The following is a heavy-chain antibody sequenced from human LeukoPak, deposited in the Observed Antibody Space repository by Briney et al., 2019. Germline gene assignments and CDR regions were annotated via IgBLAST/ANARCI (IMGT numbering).Heavy chain of an antibody. CDR1: GYTFTGDS. Sequence: ASVKLSCTVSGYTFTGDSINWVRQAPGKGLEWMGLIDPEDGETKYAEKFQGRVTITADRSTDTAYMELSSLRSDDTAVYYCATDLGVDPAFVLVYWGQGTLVTVSS. V-gene: IGHV1-69-2*01. CDR3: ATDLGVDPAFVLVY. D-gene: IGHD5-18*01. CDR2: IDPEDGET. J-gene: IGHJ4*02.